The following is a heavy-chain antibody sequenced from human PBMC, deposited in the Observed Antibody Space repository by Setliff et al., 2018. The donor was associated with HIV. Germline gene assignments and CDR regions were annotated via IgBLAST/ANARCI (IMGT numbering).Heavy chain of an antibody. Sequence: ASVKVSCKASGYNFTTYYLHWVRQAPGKGLEWMGRLDPDDGEVLRRQRFLGRLTIIADTSAKTAHMALGGLTADDTAVYYCARDLPSFSNWGFSPFTLDVWGHVWGQGTAVTVSS. CDR1: GYNFTTYY. CDR3: ARDLPSFSNWGFSPFTLDVWGHV. D-gene: IGHD7-27*01. J-gene: IGHJ6*02. V-gene: IGHV1-69-2*01. CDR2: LDPDDGEV.